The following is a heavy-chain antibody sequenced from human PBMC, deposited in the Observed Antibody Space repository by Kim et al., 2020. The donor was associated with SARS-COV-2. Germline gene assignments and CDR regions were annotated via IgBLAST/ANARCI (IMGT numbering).Heavy chain of an antibody. CDR1: GFIFSSYS. D-gene: IGHD3-10*01. CDR2: ISSGSSTI. V-gene: IGHV3-48*04. J-gene: IGHJ4*02. CDR3: ATLIGVDRYVPSNFNY. Sequence: GGSLRLSCAASGFIFSSYSMNWVRQAPGKGLEWVSYISSGSSTIYYADSVKGRFTISRDNAENSLYLQMNSLRVEDTAVYYCATLIGVDRYVPSNFNYWGQGTLVTVSS.